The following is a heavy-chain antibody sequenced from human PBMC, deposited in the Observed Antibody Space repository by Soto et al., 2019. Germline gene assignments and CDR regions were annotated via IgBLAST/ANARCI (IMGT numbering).Heavy chain of an antibody. J-gene: IGHJ5*02. Sequence: QVQLQQWGAGLLKPSETLSLTCAVYGGSFSGYYWSWIRQPPGKGLEWIGEINHSGSTNYNPSLKSRVTISVDTSKNQFSLKLSSVTAADTAVYYCARFWAGYDYNWFDPWGQGTLVTVSS. CDR2: INHSGST. CDR3: ARFWAGYDYNWFDP. CDR1: GGSFSGYY. D-gene: IGHD5-12*01. V-gene: IGHV4-34*01.